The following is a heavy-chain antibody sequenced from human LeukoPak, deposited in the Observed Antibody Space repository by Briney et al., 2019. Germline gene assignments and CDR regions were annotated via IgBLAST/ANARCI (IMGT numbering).Heavy chain of an antibody. CDR2: IYYSGST. J-gene: IGHJ5*02. D-gene: IGHD3-3*01. V-gene: IGHV4-4*02. CDR1: GGSISSSNW. CDR3: ARNIGYFWSGYPFDP. Sequence: SGTLSLTCAVSGGSISSSNWWSWVRQPPGKGLEWIGYIYYSGSTNYNPSLKSRVTISVDTSKNQFSLKLSSVTAADTAVYYCARNIGYFWSGYPFDPWGQGTLVTVSS.